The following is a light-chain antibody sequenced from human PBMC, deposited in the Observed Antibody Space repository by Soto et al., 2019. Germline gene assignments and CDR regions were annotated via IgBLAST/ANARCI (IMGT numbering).Light chain of an antibody. CDR2: AAS. CDR1: QSLNSL. V-gene: IGKV1-12*01. Sequence: DGQMTQSTSTLSASVGYRVTITFRASQSLNSLLAWYQQKPGKAPKLLIYAASSLQSGVPSRFSGSGSGTDFTLTISSLQPEDFATYYCQQANSFPQLTFGGGTKVDIK. J-gene: IGKJ4*01. CDR3: QQANSFPQLT.